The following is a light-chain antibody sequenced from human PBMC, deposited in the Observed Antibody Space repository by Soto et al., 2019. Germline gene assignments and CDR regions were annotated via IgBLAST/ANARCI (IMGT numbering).Light chain of an antibody. CDR3: QQYGCSPPYT. J-gene: IGKJ2*01. V-gene: IGKV3-20*01. CDR1: QSVSSSY. CDR2: GAS. Sequence: EIVLTQSPGTLSLSPGERATLSCRASQSVSSSYLAWYQQKPGQAPRLLIYGASSRATGIPDRSSGSGSGTDLTLTISRLEPADFAGYYCQQYGCSPPYTFGQGTKLEMK.